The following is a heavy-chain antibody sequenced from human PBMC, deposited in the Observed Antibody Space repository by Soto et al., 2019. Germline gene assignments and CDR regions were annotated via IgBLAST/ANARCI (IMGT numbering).Heavy chain of an antibody. V-gene: IGHV1-2*02. CDR1: GYSFTDFY. CDR3: ARANKPGYTSSGYHFRFDP. D-gene: IGHD6-13*01. CDR2: INPSSGGT. Sequence: QVQLVQSGAEVKKPGASVRVSCKASGYSFTDFYMQWVRQAPGQGLEWMGWINPSSGGTDYAQKCQGRVTMTRDTSTSTAYMELSRLRSDDTAVYYCARANKPGYTSSGYHFRFDPWGQGTLVTVSS. J-gene: IGHJ5*02.